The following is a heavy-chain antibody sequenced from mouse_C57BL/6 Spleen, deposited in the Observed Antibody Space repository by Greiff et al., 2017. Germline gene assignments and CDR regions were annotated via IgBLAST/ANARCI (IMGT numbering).Heavy chain of an antibody. V-gene: IGHV1-50*01. D-gene: IGHD1-1*01. J-gene: IGHJ1*03. CDR2: IDPSDSYT. CDR3: ARSGGSSWRTYWYFDV. CDR1: GYTFTSYW. Sequence: QVQLQQPGAELVKPGASVKLSCKASGYTFTSYWMQWVKQRPGQGLEWIGEIDPSDSYTNYNQKFKGKATLTVDTSSRTAYMQLSRLTSEDSAVYYCARSGGSSWRTYWYFDVWGTGTTGTVSS.